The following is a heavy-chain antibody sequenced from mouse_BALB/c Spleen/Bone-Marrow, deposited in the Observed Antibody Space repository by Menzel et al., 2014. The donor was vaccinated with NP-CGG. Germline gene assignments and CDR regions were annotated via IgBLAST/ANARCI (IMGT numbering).Heavy chain of an antibody. CDR3: ASYRYGWYFDV. V-gene: IGHV14-3*02. CDR2: IDPAIFT. J-gene: IGHJ1*01. Sequence: EVQVVESGAELVKPGASVKLSCTASGFNIKDTYLHWVKQRPEQGLDWIGRIDPAIFTKYDPKFQGKATITADTSSNTAYLHLSSLTSEDTAVYYCASYRYGWYFDVWGAGTTVTVSP. D-gene: IGHD2-14*01. CDR1: GFNIKDTY.